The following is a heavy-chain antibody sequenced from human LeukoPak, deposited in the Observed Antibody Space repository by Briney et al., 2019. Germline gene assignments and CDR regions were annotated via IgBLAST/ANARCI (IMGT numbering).Heavy chain of an antibody. CDR1: GGTFSSYA. CDR3: ARDRTATGTTGFDY. D-gene: IGHD1-1*01. V-gene: IGHV1-69*06. J-gene: IGHJ4*02. CDR2: IIPIFGTA. Sequence: SVKVSCKASGGTFSSYAISWVRQAPGQGLEWMGGIIPIFGTANYAQKFQGRVTITADKSTSTAYMELRSLRSDDTAVYYCARDRTATGTTGFDYWGQGTLVTVSS.